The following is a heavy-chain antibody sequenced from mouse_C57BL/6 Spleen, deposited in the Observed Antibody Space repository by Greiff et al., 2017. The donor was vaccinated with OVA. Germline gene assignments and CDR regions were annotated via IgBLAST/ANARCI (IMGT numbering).Heavy chain of an antibody. V-gene: IGHV5-9-1*02. D-gene: IGHD1-1*01. CDR2: ISSGGDYI. Sequence: DVHLVESGEGLVKPGGSLKLSCAASGFTFSSYAMSWVRQTPEKRLEWVAYISSGGDYIYYADTVKGRFTISRDNARNTLYLQMSSLKSEDTAMYYCTRGWGYYGSSLYFDYWGQGTTLTVSS. J-gene: IGHJ2*01. CDR3: TRGWGYYGSSLYFDY. CDR1: GFTFSSYA.